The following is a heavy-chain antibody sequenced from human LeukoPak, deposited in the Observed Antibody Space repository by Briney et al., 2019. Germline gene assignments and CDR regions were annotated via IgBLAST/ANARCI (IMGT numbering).Heavy chain of an antibody. D-gene: IGHD3-22*01. CDR1: GFTFSSYA. CDR3: AKGITMMVGVIGTGFDY. J-gene: IGHJ4*02. V-gene: IGHV3-23*01. Sequence: GGSLRLSCAASGFTFSSYAMSWVRQAPGKGLEWVSSISGSGGTTYYADSVKGRFTISRDNSKNTLYLQMNSLRAEDTAVYYCAKGITMMVGVIGTGFDYWGQGTLVTVSS. CDR2: ISGSGGTT.